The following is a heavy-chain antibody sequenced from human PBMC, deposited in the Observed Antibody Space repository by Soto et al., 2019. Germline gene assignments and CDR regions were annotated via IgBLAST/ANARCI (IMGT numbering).Heavy chain of an antibody. CDR3: ARHTGLRPMPFDY. CDR1: GYTFTTYC. D-gene: IGHD3-3*01. CDR2: IDPGNSYT. V-gene: IGHV5-10-1*03. Sequence: EVQLVQSGAEVKKPGESLRISCKGSGYTFTTYCITWVRQTPGKGLEWMGRIDPGNSYTSYNPSFQGHVTLSADMSISTAYLQWSGLKASDTAMYYCARHTGLRPMPFDYWGQGTLVTVSS. J-gene: IGHJ4*02.